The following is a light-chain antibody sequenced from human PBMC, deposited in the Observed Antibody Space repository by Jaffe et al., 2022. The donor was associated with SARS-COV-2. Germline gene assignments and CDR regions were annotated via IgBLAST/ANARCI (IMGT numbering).Light chain of an antibody. CDR3: QTWDTGIRV. CDR2: LNSDGSH. J-gene: IGLJ2*01. V-gene: IGLV4-69*01. CDR1: SGHSSYA. Sequence: QLVLTQSPSASASLGASVKLTCTLSSGHSSYAIAWHQQHPEKGPRYLMNLNSDGSHYKGDGIPDRFSGSSSGAERYLTISSLQSEDEADYYCQTWDTGIRVFGGGTKLTVL.